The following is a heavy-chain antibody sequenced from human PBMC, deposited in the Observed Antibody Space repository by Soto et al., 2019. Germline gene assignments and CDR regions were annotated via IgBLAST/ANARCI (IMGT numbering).Heavy chain of an antibody. CDR3: ARPHGAMVRGGGWYYGMDV. V-gene: IGHV1-69*06. D-gene: IGHD3-10*01. CDR2: IIPIFGTA. Sequence: SVKVSCKASGGTFSSYAISWVRQAPGQGLEWMGGIIPIFGTANYAQKFQGRVTITADKSTSTAYMELSSLRSEDTAVYYCARPHGAMVRGGGWYYGMDVWGQGTTVTVS. J-gene: IGHJ6*02. CDR1: GGTFSSYA.